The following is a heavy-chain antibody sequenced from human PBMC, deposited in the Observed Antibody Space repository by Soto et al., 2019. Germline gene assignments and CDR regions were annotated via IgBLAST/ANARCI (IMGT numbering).Heavy chain of an antibody. CDR2: INHSGST. Sequence: PSETLSLTCAVYGGSFSGYFWSWIRQPPGKGMEWIGEINHSGSTNYNPSLKSRVTMSVDTSKNQFSLNLSSVTAADTAVYYCARLLSTHWGQGTLVTVSS. D-gene: IGHD2-2*01. J-gene: IGHJ1*01. CDR3: ARLLSTH. V-gene: IGHV4-34*01. CDR1: GGSFSGYF.